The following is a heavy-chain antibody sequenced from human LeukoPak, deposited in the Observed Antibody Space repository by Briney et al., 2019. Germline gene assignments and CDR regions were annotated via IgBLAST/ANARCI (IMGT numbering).Heavy chain of an antibody. D-gene: IGHD1-26*01. CDR1: GFTFSSYA. J-gene: IGHJ6*03. V-gene: IGHV3-30-3*01. CDR3: ARDYSGSYGGTAYYYMDV. Sequence: GGSLRLSCAASGFTFSSYAMHWVRQAPGKGLEWVAVISYDGSNKYYADSVKGRFTISRDNSKNTLYLQMNSLRAEDTAVYYCARDYSGSYGGTAYYYMDVWGKGTTVTVSS. CDR2: ISYDGSNK.